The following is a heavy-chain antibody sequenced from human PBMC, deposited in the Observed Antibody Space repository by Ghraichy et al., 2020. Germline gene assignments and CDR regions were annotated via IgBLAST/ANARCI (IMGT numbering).Heavy chain of an antibody. D-gene: IGHD5-18*01. Sequence: SETLSLTCAVSGGSISSSNWWSWVRQPPGKGLEWIGEIYHSGSTNYNPSLKSRVTISVDKSKNQFSLKLSSVTAADTAVYYCARGGTAMVTDYYYGMDVWGQGTTVTVSS. CDR1: GGSISSSNW. CDR2: IYHSGST. J-gene: IGHJ6*02. CDR3: ARGGTAMVTDYYYGMDV. V-gene: IGHV4-4*02.